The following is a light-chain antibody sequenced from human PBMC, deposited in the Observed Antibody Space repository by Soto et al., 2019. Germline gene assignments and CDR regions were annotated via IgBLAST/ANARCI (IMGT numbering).Light chain of an antibody. CDR1: SSDVGYYNY. Sequence: QSALTQPASVSGSPGQSITISCTGTSSDVGYYNYVSWYQQHLGKAPKLMIYDVRNRPSGVSNRFSGSKSGNTASLTISGLQAEDEADYYCSSYTSSSTYVFGTGTKVNVL. CDR3: SSYTSSSTYV. CDR2: DVR. V-gene: IGLV2-14*03. J-gene: IGLJ1*01.